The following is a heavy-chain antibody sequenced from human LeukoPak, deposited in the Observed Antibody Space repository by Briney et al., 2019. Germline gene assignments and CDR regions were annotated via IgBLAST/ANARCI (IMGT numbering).Heavy chain of an antibody. CDR2: IDPSDSYT. CDR1: GYSFTNYW. D-gene: IGHD6-13*01. CDR3: ARGGVFSSSWFAYFDY. Sequence: WESLTISCNGSGYSFTNYWISWVRQKPGKGLEWMRRIDPSDSYTKYSPSFEGHVTISVDKSISTAFLQWNSLKASDTAMYYCARGGVFSSSWFAYFDYWGQGTLVTVSS. V-gene: IGHV5-10-1*01. J-gene: IGHJ4*02.